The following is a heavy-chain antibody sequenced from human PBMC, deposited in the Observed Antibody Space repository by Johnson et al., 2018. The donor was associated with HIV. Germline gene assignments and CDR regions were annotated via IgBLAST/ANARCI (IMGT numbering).Heavy chain of an antibody. V-gene: IGHV3-49*04. D-gene: IGHD6-19*01. CDR3: TRDSPVSSGWYLSAFDI. CDR2: IRSKAYGGTT. Sequence: VQLVESGGGLVQPGGSLRLSCAASGFTFSDHYMDWVRQAPGKGLEWVGFIRSKAYGGTTEYAASVKGRLTISRDDSKSIAYLQMNSLKTEDTAVYYCTRDSPVSSGWYLSAFDIWGQGTMVTVSS. CDR1: GFTFSDHY. J-gene: IGHJ3*02.